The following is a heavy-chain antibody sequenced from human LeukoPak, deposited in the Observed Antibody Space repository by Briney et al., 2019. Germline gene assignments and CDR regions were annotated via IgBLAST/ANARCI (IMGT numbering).Heavy chain of an antibody. CDR3: ACVVRGAFDI. J-gene: IGHJ3*02. CDR1: GFTFTSYY. D-gene: IGHD2-21*01. V-gene: IGHV1-46*03. CDR2: INPSGGST. Sequence: ASVKVSCKASGFTFTSYYMHWVRQAPGQGLEWMGIINPSGGSTSYPQKFQGRVAMTRDTSTSTVYMELSSLRSEDTAVYYCACVVRGAFDIWGQGTLVTVSS.